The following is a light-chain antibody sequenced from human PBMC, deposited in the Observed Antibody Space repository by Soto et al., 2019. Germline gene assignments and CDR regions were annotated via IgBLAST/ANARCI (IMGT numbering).Light chain of an antibody. CDR2: DVS. J-gene: IGLJ1*01. CDR3: GSYAGSYTFGYV. Sequence: QSALTQPRSVSGSPGQSVTISCTGTSSDVGGYNYVSWYQQHPGKAPKLMIYDVSKRPSGVPDRFSGSKSGNSAPLTISGLQAEDEADYYCGSYAGSYTFGYVFGTGTKVTVL. CDR1: SSDVGGYNY. V-gene: IGLV2-11*01.